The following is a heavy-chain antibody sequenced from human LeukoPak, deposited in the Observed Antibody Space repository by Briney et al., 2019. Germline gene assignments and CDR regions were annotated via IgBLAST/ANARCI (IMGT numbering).Heavy chain of an antibody. CDR2: IDSDGSHT. Sequence: GGSLRLSCVASGFSFSSYWMHWVRQAPGKGLVWVSRIDSDGSHTLYADSVKGRFTISRDNAKNTVFLQMNGLRAEDTAVYYCALGELSTPIDYWGQGTLVTVSS. CDR1: GFSFSSYW. CDR3: ALGELSTPIDY. V-gene: IGHV3-74*01. D-gene: IGHD3-16*02. J-gene: IGHJ4*02.